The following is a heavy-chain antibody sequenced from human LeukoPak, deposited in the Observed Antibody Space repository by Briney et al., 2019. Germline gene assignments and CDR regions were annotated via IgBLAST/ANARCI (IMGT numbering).Heavy chain of an antibody. CDR1: GFTFSVYW. V-gene: IGHV3-7*05. J-gene: IGHJ4*02. D-gene: IGHD2/OR15-2a*01. CDR3: VRDEGVVGLYAK. Sequence: GGPLRLSCAAPGFTFSVYWMTWARQAPAKGQEWVADIKEDGSEEYYVDSVKGRFTISRDNAQRSLFLQMKSLRAEDTAVYYCVRDEGVVGLYAKWGQGTLVTVST. CDR2: IKEDGSEE.